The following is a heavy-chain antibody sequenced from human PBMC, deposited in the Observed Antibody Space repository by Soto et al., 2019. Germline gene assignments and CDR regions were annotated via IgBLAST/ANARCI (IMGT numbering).Heavy chain of an antibody. J-gene: IGHJ5*02. CDR3: AKDLAPPLHIVLMVRGFYP. CDR2: ISWNRGSI. Sequence: EVQLVESGGGLVQPGRSLRLSCAASGFTFDDYAMQWVRQAPGKGLEWVTGISWNRGSIGYADSVKGRFTISRDNAKNSLYLQMNSLRAEDTALYYCAKDLAPPLHIVLMVRGFYPWGQGTLVTVSS. D-gene: IGHD2-8*01. V-gene: IGHV3-9*01. CDR1: GFTFDDYA.